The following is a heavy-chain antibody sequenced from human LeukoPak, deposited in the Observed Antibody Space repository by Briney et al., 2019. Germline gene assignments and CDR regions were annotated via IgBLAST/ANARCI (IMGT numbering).Heavy chain of an antibody. CDR2: IYYSGST. D-gene: IGHD5-18*01. Sequence: SETLSLTCTVSGGSISSYYWSWIQQPPGKGLEWIGYIYYSGSTNYNPSLKSRVTISVDTSKNQFSLKLSSVTAADTAVYYCARAGRRGYSYGKSYDYWGQGTLVTVSS. V-gene: IGHV4-59*01. CDR3: ARAGRRGYSYGKSYDY. CDR1: GGSISSYY. J-gene: IGHJ4*02.